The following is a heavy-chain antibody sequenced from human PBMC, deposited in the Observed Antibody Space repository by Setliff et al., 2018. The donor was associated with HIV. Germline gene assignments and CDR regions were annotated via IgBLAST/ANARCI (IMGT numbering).Heavy chain of an antibody. CDR1: GFTFSTSE. Sequence: PGGSLRLSCAASGFTFSTSEMNWVRQAPGKGLEWVSYISGGSTDHADSVKGRFTISRDNSKNTVYLQMTSLRAEDTAVYYCARSPGMFDYWGQGTPVTVSS. V-gene: IGHV3-48*03. CDR2: ISGGST. J-gene: IGHJ4*02. CDR3: ARSPGMFDY. D-gene: IGHD1-1*01.